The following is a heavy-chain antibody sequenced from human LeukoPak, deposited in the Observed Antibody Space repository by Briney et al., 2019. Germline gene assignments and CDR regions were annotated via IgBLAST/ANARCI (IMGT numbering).Heavy chain of an antibody. J-gene: IGHJ4*02. V-gene: IGHV3-64D*09. CDR3: VKDLRSDFMGVLSRYLSY. D-gene: IGHD2/OR15-2a*01. CDR2: ISRNGGST. CDR1: GFTFSSFA. Sequence: GGSLRLSCSASGFTFSSFAMHWVRQAPGRGLEYVAAISRNGGSTYYADSVKGRFTISRDNSKSTLYLQMSSLRAEDTAVYLCVKDLRSDFMGVLSRYLSYWGQGTLVTVSS.